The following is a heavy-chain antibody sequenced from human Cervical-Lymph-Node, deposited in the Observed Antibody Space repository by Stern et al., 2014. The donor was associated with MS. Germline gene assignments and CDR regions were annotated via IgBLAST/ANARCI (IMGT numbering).Heavy chain of an antibody. CDR3: AREGGNTAEYFQH. CDR2: LSSDGSNR. CDR1: GFTFSSSG. D-gene: IGHD4-23*01. J-gene: IGHJ1*01. V-gene: IGHV3-33*05. Sequence: VQLVESGGGVVQPGRSLRLSCAASGFTFSSSGMHWVRQAPGKGLEWLAILSSDGSNRYYADPVKGRFTISRNNSKNTLYLQMNSLRAEDTAVYYCAREGGNTAEYFQHWGQGTLVTVSS.